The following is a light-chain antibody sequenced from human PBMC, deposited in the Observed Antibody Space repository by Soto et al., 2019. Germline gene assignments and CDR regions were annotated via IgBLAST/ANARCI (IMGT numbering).Light chain of an antibody. CDR1: RPVVRQY. J-gene: IGKJ3*01. CDR2: DAV. Sequence: EIVLTQSPATLCLCPGERATLSCRARRPVVRQYIAWYHQKPGQAPRLLIHDAVSRATGIPDRFSGSDSASGTDFTLFISRLEPEDCGVFYCQQNGRSPTFGPGTKVDIK. V-gene: IGKV3-20*01. CDR3: QQNGRSPT.